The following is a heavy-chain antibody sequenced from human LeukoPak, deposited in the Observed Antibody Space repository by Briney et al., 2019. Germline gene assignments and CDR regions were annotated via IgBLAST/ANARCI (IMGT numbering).Heavy chain of an antibody. V-gene: IGHV3-74*01. CDR3: VRGRTYSGYDDNWFDP. Sequence: GGSLRLSCAASGFTFSSYWMHWVRQGPGKGPVWVSRIKSDGSSTNYVDSVKGRFTISRDNAKNTLYLQMNSLRDEDTAVYYCVRGRTYSGYDDNWFDPWGQGNLVTVSS. CDR2: IKSDGSST. CDR1: GFTFSSYW. D-gene: IGHD5-12*01. J-gene: IGHJ5*02.